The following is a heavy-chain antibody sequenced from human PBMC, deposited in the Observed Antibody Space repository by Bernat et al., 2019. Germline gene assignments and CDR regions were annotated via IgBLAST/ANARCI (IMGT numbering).Heavy chain of an antibody. Sequence: QVQLVQSGAEVKKPGASVKVSCKASGYTFTSYAIHWVRQAPGQRLEWMGWINAGGGNMKYSQKFQGRVPITWDRSAGTAYMELSSLTSEDTAIYFCARGWAVVVSATYFDYWGQGTVVIVSS. D-gene: IGHD2-15*01. CDR2: INAGGGNM. V-gene: IGHV1-3*01. CDR3: ARGWAVVVSATYFDY. CDR1: GYTFTSYA. J-gene: IGHJ4*02.